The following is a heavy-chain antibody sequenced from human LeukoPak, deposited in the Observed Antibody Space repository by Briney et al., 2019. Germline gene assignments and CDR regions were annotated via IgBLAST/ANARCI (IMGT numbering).Heavy chain of an antibody. CDR1: GDSISRNTIT. J-gene: IGHJ4*02. D-gene: IGHD1-26*01. CDR2: TYYKSEWYN. Sequence: SQTLSLTCAISGDSISRNTITWNWIRQSPSRGLEWLGRTYYKSEWYNDYAVSVKSRIIINPDTSKNQFSLQLNSVTPEDTAVYYCARGGGVGAIHNVFDYWGQGTLVTVSS. CDR3: ARGGGVGAIHNVFDY. V-gene: IGHV6-1*01.